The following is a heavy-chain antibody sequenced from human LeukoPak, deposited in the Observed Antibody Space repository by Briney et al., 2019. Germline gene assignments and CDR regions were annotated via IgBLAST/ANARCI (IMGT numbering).Heavy chain of an antibody. V-gene: IGHV4-30-2*01. CDR1: GGSISSGGYY. CDR2: IYHSGST. Sequence: SETLSLTCTVSGGSISSGGYYWSWIRQPPGKGLEWIGYIYHSGSTYYNPSLKSRVTISVDRSKNQFSLKLSSVTAADTAVYYCARDGAMLGYCSSTSCPKRAFDIWGQGTMVTVSS. J-gene: IGHJ3*02. CDR3: ARDGAMLGYCSSTSCPKRAFDI. D-gene: IGHD2-2*01.